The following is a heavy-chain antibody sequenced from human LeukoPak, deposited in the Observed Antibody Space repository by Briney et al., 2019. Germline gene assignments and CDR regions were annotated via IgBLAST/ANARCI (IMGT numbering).Heavy chain of an antibody. D-gene: IGHD3-16*01. Sequence: PSETLSLTCTVSGGSISSYYWSWIRQPPGKGLEWIGYIYYSGSTNYNPSLKSRATISVDTSKNQFSLKLSSVTAADTAVYYCARTHRGLISDYWGQGTLVTVSS. CDR3: ARTHRGLISDY. J-gene: IGHJ4*02. CDR2: IYYSGST. V-gene: IGHV4-59*01. CDR1: GGSISSYY.